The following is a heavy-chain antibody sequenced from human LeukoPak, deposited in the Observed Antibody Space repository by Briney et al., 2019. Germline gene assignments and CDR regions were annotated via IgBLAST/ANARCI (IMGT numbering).Heavy chain of an antibody. Sequence: GGSLRLSCAASGFTVSSNYMSWVRQAPGKGLEWVSVIYSAGTTYYTDSVKGRFTISRDNSKNTLYLQMNSLRAEDTAVYYCASLMYSSGWYYFDYWGQGTLVTVSS. CDR3: ASLMYSSGWYYFDY. CDR1: GFTVSSNY. CDR2: IYSAGTT. V-gene: IGHV3-53*01. D-gene: IGHD6-13*01. J-gene: IGHJ4*02.